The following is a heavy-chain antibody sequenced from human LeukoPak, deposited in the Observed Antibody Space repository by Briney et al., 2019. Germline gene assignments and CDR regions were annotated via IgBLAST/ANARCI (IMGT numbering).Heavy chain of an antibody. D-gene: IGHD6-19*01. CDR3: ARDGQWLVRTGYMDV. V-gene: IGHV3-30*04. Sequence: GGSLRLSCAASGFTFSSYAMHWVRQAPGKGLEWVAVISYDRSNKYYADSVKGRFTISRDNSKNTLYLQMNSLRAEDTAVYYCARDGQWLVRTGYMDVWGKGTTVTVSS. CDR2: ISYDRSNK. CDR1: GFTFSSYA. J-gene: IGHJ6*03.